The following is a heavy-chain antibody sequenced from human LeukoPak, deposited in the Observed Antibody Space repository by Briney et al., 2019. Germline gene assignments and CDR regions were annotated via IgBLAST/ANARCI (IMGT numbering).Heavy chain of an antibody. J-gene: IGHJ6*02. CDR1: GGTFSSYA. Sequence: SVKVSCKASGGTFSSYAISWVRQAPGQGLEWMGRIIPILGIANYAQKFQGRVTITADKSTSTAYMELSSLRSEDTAVYYCARRGTRYCSSTSCYQKYYYYYGMDVWGQGTTVTVSS. D-gene: IGHD2-2*01. V-gene: IGHV1-69*04. CDR3: ARRGTRYCSSTSCYQKYYYYYGMDV. CDR2: IIPILGIA.